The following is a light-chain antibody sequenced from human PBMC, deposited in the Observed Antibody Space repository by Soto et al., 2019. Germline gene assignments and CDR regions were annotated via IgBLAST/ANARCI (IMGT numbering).Light chain of an antibody. J-gene: IGLJ2*01. Sequence: QSALTQPHSASGSPGQAVTISSTGTSSDVGGYDFVSWYQQHPGKAPTLMIYEVTKRPSGVPDRFSGSKSGSTASLTVSGLQAEDEADYYCTSYAGSNNVLFGGGTKVTVL. CDR2: EVT. CDR1: SSDVGGYDF. V-gene: IGLV2-8*01. CDR3: TSYAGSNNVL.